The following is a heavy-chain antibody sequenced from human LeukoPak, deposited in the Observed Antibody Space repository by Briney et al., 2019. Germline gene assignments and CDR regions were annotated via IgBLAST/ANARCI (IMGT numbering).Heavy chain of an antibody. V-gene: IGHV3-23*01. Sequence: GGSLRLSCAASGFTFSSYAMSWVRQAPGKGLEWVSAISGNGDSTYYGDSVKGRFTISRDNSKNTLNLQMNSLRAEDTAIYYCAKTESIVVDPYFDYWGQGTLVTVSS. CDR2: ISGNGDST. D-gene: IGHD3-22*01. J-gene: IGHJ4*02. CDR1: GFTFSSYA. CDR3: AKTESIVVDPYFDY.